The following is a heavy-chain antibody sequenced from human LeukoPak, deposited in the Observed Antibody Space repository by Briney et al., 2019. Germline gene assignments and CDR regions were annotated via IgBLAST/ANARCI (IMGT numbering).Heavy chain of an antibody. Sequence: SGGSLRLSCTVSGFTVSINSMSWVRQAPGKGLEWVSFIYSGGNTHYSDSVKGRFTISRDNAKNSLYLQMNSLRAEDMALYYCAKGLGGFLEWLPHYWGQGTLVTVSS. CDR1: GFTVSINS. CDR3: AKGLGGFLEWLPHY. CDR2: IYSGGNT. V-gene: IGHV3-53*05. J-gene: IGHJ4*02. D-gene: IGHD3-3*01.